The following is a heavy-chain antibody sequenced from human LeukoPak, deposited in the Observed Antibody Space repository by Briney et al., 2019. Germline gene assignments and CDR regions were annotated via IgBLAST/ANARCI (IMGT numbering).Heavy chain of an antibody. J-gene: IGHJ5*02. CDR1: GYTFTSYY. V-gene: IGHV1-46*01. Sequence: ASVKVSCKASGYTFTSYYIHWVRQAPGQGLEWMGIINPSGGSTSYAQKFRGRVTMTRDTSTRTVYMELSRLRSDDTAVYYCARNYQLYEFYWFDPWGQGTLVTVSS. CDR2: INPSGGST. D-gene: IGHD2-2*01. CDR3: ARNYQLYEFYWFDP.